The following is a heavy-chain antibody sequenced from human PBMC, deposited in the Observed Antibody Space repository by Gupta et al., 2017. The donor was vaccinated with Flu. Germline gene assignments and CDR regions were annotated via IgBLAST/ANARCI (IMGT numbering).Heavy chain of an antibody. D-gene: IGHD2-2*01. V-gene: IGHV3-21*01. CDR3: ARAASHDY. CDR2: ISSSSRDK. CDR1: GFTASSYR. Sequence: ASGFTASSYRMNWGRQAPGKGLEWVSSISSSSRDKDYADSVKGRFTIIRDIGKNSLYLKMSSLRAEDTALYDWARAASHDYWGQGTLVTVSS. J-gene: IGHJ4*02.